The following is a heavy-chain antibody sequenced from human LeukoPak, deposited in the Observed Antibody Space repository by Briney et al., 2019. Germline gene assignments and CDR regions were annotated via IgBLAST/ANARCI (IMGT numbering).Heavy chain of an antibody. J-gene: IGHJ4*02. CDR2: ISYDGSNK. CDR1: GFTFSSYA. CDR3: ATFDYGDYEYYFDY. D-gene: IGHD4-17*01. V-gene: IGHV3-30*04. Sequence: GGSLRLSCAASGFTFSSYAMHWVRQAPGKGLEWVAVISYDGSNKYYADSVKGRFTISRDNSKNTPYLQMNSLRAEDTAVYYCATFDYGDYEYYFDYWGQGTLVTVSS.